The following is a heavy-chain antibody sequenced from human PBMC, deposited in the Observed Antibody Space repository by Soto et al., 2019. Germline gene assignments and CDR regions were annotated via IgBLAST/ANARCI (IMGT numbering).Heavy chain of an antibody. Sequence: SETLSLTCTVSGGSISSYYWSWIRQPPEKGLEWIGYIYYSGSTNYNPSLKSRVTISVDTSKNQFSLKLSSVTAADTAVYYCARVTPPDAYCSSTSCLSYGMDVWGQGTTVTVSS. D-gene: IGHD2-2*01. CDR3: ARVTPPDAYCSSTSCLSYGMDV. CDR1: GGSISSYY. CDR2: IYYSGST. J-gene: IGHJ6*02. V-gene: IGHV4-59*01.